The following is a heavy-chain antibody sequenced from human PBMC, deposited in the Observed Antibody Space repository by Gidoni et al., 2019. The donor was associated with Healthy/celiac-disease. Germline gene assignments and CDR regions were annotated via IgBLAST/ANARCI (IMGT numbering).Heavy chain of an antibody. V-gene: IGHV3-33*01. D-gene: IGHD2-2*01. CDR1: GFTFSSYG. CDR2: IWYDGSNK. Sequence: QVQLVASGGGVVQPGRSLILSCAASGFTFSSYGMHWVRQAPGKGLEWVAVIWYDGSNKYYADSVKGRFTISRDNSKNTLYLQMNSLRAEDTAVYYCAREQCSSTSCYGDYWGQGTLVTVSS. CDR3: AREQCSSTSCYGDY. J-gene: IGHJ4*02.